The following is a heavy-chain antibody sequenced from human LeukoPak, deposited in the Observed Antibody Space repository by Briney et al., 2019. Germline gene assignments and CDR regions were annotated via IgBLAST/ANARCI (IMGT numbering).Heavy chain of an antibody. Sequence: SETLSLTCTVSGGSISSSSYYWGWIRQPPGKGLEWIGSIYYSGSTYYNPSLKSRVTISVDTSKNQFSLKLSSVTAADTVVYYCARQESYYDFWSGYPYYFDYWGQGTLVTVSS. V-gene: IGHV4-39*01. J-gene: IGHJ4*02. D-gene: IGHD3-3*01. CDR2: IYYSGST. CDR1: GGSISSSSYY. CDR3: ARQESYYDFWSGYPYYFDY.